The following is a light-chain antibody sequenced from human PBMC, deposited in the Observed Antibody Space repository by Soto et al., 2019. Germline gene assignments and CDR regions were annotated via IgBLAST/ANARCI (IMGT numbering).Light chain of an antibody. Sequence: DIQMTQSPSSLSASVGDRVTITCRASQSISSYLNWYQQKPGKAPKLLIYAASSLQSGVPSRFSGSGSGTYFTLTISSLQPEDFATYYWQQSYSTLITFGQVTRLEIK. CDR1: QSISSY. V-gene: IGKV1-39*01. J-gene: IGKJ5*01. CDR3: QQSYSTLIT. CDR2: AAS.